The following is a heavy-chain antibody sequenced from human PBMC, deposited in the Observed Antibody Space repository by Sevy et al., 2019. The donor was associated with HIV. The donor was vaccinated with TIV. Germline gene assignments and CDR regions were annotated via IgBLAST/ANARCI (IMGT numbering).Heavy chain of an antibody. CDR3: ARDLFSGGNAVYGY. D-gene: IGHD2-15*01. CDR2: INAISSNI. CDR1: GFTFSSYA. J-gene: IGHJ4*02. Sequence: GGSLRLSCAASGFTFSSYAMNWVRQAPGKGLEWVSSINAISSNIYYADSVKGRFTIPRDNAENSLYLQMNSVRAEDTAVYYCARDLFSGGNAVYGYWGQRTLVTVSS. V-gene: IGHV3-21*01.